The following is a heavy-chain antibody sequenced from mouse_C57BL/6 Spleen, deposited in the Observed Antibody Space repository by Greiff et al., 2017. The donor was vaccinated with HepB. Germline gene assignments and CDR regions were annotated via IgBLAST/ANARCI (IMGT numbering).Heavy chain of an antibody. J-gene: IGHJ3*01. CDR1: GYSITSGYY. D-gene: IGHD1-1*01. Sequence: ESGPGLVKPSQSLSLTCSVTGYSITSGYYWNWIRQFPGNKLEWMGYISYDGSNNYNPSLKNRISITRDTSKNQFFLKLNSVTTEDTATYYCARAGSSPPWFAYWGQGTLVTVSA. V-gene: IGHV3-6*01. CDR2: ISYDGSN. CDR3: ARAGSSPPWFAY.